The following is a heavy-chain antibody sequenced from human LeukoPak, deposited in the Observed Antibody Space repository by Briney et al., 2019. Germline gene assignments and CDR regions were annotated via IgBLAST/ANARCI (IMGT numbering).Heavy chain of an antibody. CDR1: GFTFSSYW. Sequence: GGSLRLSCAASGFTFSSYWMNWARQAPGKGLEWVASINHNGNVNYYVDSVKGRFTISRDNAKNSLYLQMSNLRAEDTAVYYCAKDLAVAASPPGEQEPVDYWGQGTLVTVSS. V-gene: IGHV3-7*03. J-gene: IGHJ4*02. D-gene: IGHD6-19*01. CDR3: AKDLAVAASPPGEQEPVDY. CDR2: INHNGNVN.